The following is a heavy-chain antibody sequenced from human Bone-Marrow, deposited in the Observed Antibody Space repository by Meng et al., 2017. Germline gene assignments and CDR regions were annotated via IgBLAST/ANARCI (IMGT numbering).Heavy chain of an antibody. D-gene: IGHD3-10*01. CDR1: GFTFSNAW. CDR3: TTLYYYGSGSYYILTDY. J-gene: IGHJ4*02. V-gene: IGHV3-15*01. CDR2: IKSKTDGGTT. Sequence: ETLSLTCAASGFTFSNAWMSWVRQAPGKGREWVGRIKSKTDGGTTDYAAPVKGRFTISRDDSKNTLYLQMNSLKTEDTAVYYCTTLYYYGSGSYYILTDYWGQGTLVTVSS.